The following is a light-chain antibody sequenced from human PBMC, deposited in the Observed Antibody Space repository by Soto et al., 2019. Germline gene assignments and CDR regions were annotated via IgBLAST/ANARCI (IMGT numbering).Light chain of an antibody. CDR3: QQYNDNWT. J-gene: IGKJ1*01. CDR2: KAS. CDR1: KSISSW. Sequence: DIQMTQSPSTLSASLCDRVTITCRASKSISSWLAWYQQKPGKAPKLLIYKASTLQSGVPSRFSGSGSGTEFTLAISSLQPDDSATYYCQQYNDNWTFGQGTKVEIK. V-gene: IGKV1-5*03.